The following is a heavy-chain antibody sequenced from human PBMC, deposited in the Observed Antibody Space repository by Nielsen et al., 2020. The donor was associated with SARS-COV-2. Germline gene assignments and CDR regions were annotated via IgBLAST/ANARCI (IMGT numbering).Heavy chain of an antibody. CDR3: VRFLDYGDYFSDD. Sequence: SETLSLTCSVSGGSISSGGYYWSWIRQHPGKGLEWIGYIYNSGSIYYNPSLKSRLAMSVDTSKNQFSLKLSSVAAADTAIYYCVRFLDYGDYFSDDWGQGTLVTVSS. CDR2: IYNSGSI. V-gene: IGHV4-31*02. D-gene: IGHD4-17*01. J-gene: IGHJ4*02. CDR1: GGSISSGGYY.